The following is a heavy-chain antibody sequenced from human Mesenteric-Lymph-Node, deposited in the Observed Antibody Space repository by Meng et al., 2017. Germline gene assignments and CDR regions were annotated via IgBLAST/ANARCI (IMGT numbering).Heavy chain of an antibody. CDR2: IKGDGSEK. CDR1: GFTFSSDW. J-gene: IGHJ4*02. D-gene: IGHD2-8*01. CDR3: AKDRSCTNGVCYFGY. V-gene: IGHV3-7*03. Sequence: GGSLRLSCEASGFTFSSDWMSWVRQVSGKGLEWVGQIKGDGSEKYYIDSVKGRFTISRDNSKNTLYLQMNSLRAEDTAVYYCAKDRSCTNGVCYFGYWGQGTLVTVSS.